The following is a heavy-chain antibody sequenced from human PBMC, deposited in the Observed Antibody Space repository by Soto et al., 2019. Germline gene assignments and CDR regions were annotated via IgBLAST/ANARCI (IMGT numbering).Heavy chain of an antibody. D-gene: IGHD1-26*01. CDR2: IIPIFGTA. CDR1: GGTFSSYD. J-gene: IGHJ5*02. V-gene: IGHV1-69*01. CDR3: ARGGGGSYLGNWFDP. Sequence: QVQLVQSGAEVKKPGSSVKVSCKASGGTFSSYDISWVRQAPGQGLEWMGGIIPIFGTANYAQKFQGRVTISADESTITAYMELSSLRLEDTAVYYWARGGGGSYLGNWFDPWGQGTLVTVSS.